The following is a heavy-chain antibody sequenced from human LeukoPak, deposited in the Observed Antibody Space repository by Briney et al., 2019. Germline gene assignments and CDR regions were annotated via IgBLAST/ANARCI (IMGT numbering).Heavy chain of an antibody. CDR1: GYTFTGYY. D-gene: IGHD6-19*01. V-gene: IGHV1-2*02. CDR2: INPNSGGT. CDR3: ARDSGSGWYGIDY. Sequence: GASVKVSCKASGYTFTGYYLHWVRQAPGQGLEWMGWINPNSGGTNYAQKFQGRVTITRDTSISTAYMELSRLRSDDTAVYYCARDSGSGWYGIDYWGQGTLVTVSS. J-gene: IGHJ4*02.